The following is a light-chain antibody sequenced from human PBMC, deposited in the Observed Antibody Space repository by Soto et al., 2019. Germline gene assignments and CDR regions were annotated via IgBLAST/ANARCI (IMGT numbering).Light chain of an antibody. CDR3: QQRSAGVT. CDR2: DAS. J-gene: IGKJ5*01. V-gene: IGKV3-11*01. CDR1: QSVSSY. Sequence: IVLTQSPATLSLSPGERATLSCRASQSVSSYLAWYQQKPGQAPRLLIYDASNRATAIPGRFSGSGSGTVTTITISRLEPEDSAVYYCQQRSAGVTFGQGTRVEIK.